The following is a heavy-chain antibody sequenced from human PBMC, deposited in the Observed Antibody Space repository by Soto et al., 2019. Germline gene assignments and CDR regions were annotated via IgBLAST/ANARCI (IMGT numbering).Heavy chain of an antibody. CDR2: INPNSGGT. D-gene: IGHD6-13*01. CDR3: ARGVGIAAAGTPPWFDP. CDR1: GYTFTGYY. V-gene: IGHV1-2*02. J-gene: IGHJ5*02. Sequence: ASVKVSCKASGYTFTGYYMHWVRQAPGQGLEWMGWINPNSGGTNYAQKFQGRVTMTRDTSISTAYMELSSVTAADTAVYYCARGVGIAAAGTPPWFDPWGQGTLVTVSS.